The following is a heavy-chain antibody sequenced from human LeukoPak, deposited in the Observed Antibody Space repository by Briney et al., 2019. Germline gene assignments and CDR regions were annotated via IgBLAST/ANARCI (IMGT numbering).Heavy chain of an antibody. CDR1: GFTLSSYT. V-gene: IGHV3-74*01. J-gene: IGHJ4*02. CDR2: FTSDGNSM. D-gene: IGHD1-26*01. Sequence: PGGSLRLSRAASGFTLSSYTMYWVRQAPGRGLVWVARFTSDGNSMTYADFVKGRFTVSRDIAKNTLYLQMNSLRAEDTAVYYCARAQVGTPTDCWGQGTLVTVSS. CDR3: ARAQVGTPTDC.